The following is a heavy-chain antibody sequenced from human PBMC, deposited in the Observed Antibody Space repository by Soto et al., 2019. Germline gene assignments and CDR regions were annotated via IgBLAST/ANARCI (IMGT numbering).Heavy chain of an antibody. J-gene: IGHJ4*02. CDR3: ARDEGVAADY. CDR2: ISSSSSYI. Sequence: EVQLVESGGGLVKPGGSLRLSCAASGFTFSSYSMNWVREAPGKGLEWVSSISSSSSYIYYADSVKGRFTISRDNAKNSLYLQMNSLRAEDTAVYYCARDEGVAADYWGQGTLVTVSS. CDR1: GFTFSSYS. V-gene: IGHV3-21*01. D-gene: IGHD2-15*01.